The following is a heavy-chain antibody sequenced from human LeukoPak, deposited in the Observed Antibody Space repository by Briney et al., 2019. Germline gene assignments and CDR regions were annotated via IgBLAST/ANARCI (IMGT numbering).Heavy chain of an antibody. J-gene: IGHJ4*02. V-gene: IGHV1-2*06. D-gene: IGHD3-16*01. Sequence: ASVKVSCKASGHTVTGYYMHWVRQAPGQGLEWMGRINPNSGGTNYAQKFQGRVTMTRDTSISTAYMELSRLRSDDTAVYCCVRGFWGTYDYWGQGTLVTVSS. CDR1: GHTVTGYY. CDR3: VRGFWGTYDY. CDR2: INPNSGGT.